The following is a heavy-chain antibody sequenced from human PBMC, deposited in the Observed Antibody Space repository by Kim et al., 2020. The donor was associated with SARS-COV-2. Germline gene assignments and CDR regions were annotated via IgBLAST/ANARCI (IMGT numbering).Heavy chain of an antibody. CDR3: ARGPDYPPRKYSSSYSPNGGFDP. Sequence: SETLSLTCAVYGGSFSGYYWSWIRQPPGKGLEWIGEINHSGSTNYNPSLKSRVTISVDTSKNQFSLKLSSVTAADTAVYYCARGPDYPPRKYSSSYSPNGGFDPWGQGTLVTVSS. J-gene: IGHJ5*02. CDR1: GGSFSGYY. CDR2: INHSGST. V-gene: IGHV4-34*01. D-gene: IGHD6-13*01.